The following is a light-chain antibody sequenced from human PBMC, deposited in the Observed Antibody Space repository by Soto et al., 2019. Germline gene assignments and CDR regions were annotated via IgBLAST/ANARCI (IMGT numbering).Light chain of an antibody. CDR1: SSNVGTYDL. Sequence: QYALTQPASVSASPGQSITISCTGTSSNVGTYDLVSWYQHDPDKAPKLIIYEGTKRPSGISSRFSGSKSGNTASLTISGLQAEDDADYYCCSFAVGAALVFGGGTKLTVL. J-gene: IGLJ2*01. V-gene: IGLV2-23*01. CDR2: EGT. CDR3: CSFAVGAALV.